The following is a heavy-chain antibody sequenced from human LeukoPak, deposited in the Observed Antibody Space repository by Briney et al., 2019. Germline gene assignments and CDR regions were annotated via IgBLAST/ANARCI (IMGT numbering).Heavy chain of an antibody. V-gene: IGHV3-11*01. J-gene: IGHJ4*02. Sequence: KPGGSLRLSCAASGFTFSDYYMSWIRQAPGKGLEWVSYISSSGSTIYYADSVKGRFTISRDNAKNSLYMQMNSLRAEDTAVYYCAREVGYYYDSSGYFDYWGQGTLVIVSS. D-gene: IGHD3-22*01. CDR2: ISSSGSTI. CDR3: AREVGYYYDSSGYFDY. CDR1: GFTFSDYY.